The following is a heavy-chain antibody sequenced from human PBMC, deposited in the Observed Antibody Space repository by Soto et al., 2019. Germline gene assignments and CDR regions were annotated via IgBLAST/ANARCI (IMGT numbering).Heavy chain of an antibody. D-gene: IGHD3-10*01. J-gene: IGHJ4*02. CDR1: GDTFSFYT. V-gene: IGHV1-69*02. Sequence: QVQLVQSGTEVKKPGSSVKVSCKASGDTFSFYTINWVRQAPGLGLEWVGRINPIVSMSNYAQKFQGRVTMTADKSPSPAYRELRSLRSDDTAMYFCAASYGSGYRAFDYWGQGALVTVSS. CDR2: INPIVSMS. CDR3: AASYGSGYRAFDY.